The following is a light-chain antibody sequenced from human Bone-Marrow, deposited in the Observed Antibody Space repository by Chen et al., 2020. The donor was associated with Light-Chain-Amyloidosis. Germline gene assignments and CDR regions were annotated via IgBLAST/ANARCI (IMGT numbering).Light chain of an antibody. Sequence: DIHMTQSPSSLSASVGDVVTISCRTSQDISTSLAWYQQKPGQVPELLIYGASILQSGVPSRFSGSGSGTDFTLTISSLQPEDVANYSCQNYNSAPLAFGGGTKVEIK. CDR3: QNYNSAPLA. CDR1: QDISTS. CDR2: GAS. J-gene: IGKJ4*01. V-gene: IGKV1-27*01.